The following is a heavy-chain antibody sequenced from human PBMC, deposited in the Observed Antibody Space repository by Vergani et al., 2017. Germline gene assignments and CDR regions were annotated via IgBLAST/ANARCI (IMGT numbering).Heavy chain of an antibody. CDR3: ARTNSRRNDAFDI. D-gene: IGHD1-26*01. Sequence: QVQLVESGGGVVQPGRSLRLSCAASGFTFSSYGMHWVRQAPGKGLEWVAVIWYDGSNKYYADSVKGRFTISRDNSKNTLYLQMNSLRDEDTAVYYCARTNSRRNDAFDIWGQGTMVTVSS. V-gene: IGHV3-33*01. J-gene: IGHJ3*02. CDR1: GFTFSSYG. CDR2: IWYDGSNK.